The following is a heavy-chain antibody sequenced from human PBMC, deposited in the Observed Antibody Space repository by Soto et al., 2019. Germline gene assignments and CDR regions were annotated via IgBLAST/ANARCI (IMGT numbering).Heavy chain of an antibody. J-gene: IGHJ4*02. CDR2: IWYDGSNK. D-gene: IGHD6-13*01. Sequence: QVQLVESVGGVVQPGRSLRLSCAASGFTFSSYGMHWVRQAPGKGLEWVAVIWYDGSNKYYADSVKGRFTISRDNSKNTLYLQMNSLRAEDTAVYYCARDWGLAAAGTHYWGQGTLVTVSS. CDR3: ARDWGLAAAGTHY. CDR1: GFTFSSYG. V-gene: IGHV3-33*01.